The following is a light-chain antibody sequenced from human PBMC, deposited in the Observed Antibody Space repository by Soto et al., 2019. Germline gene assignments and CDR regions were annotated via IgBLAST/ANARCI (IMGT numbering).Light chain of an antibody. CDR1: QSLLHSNGYNY. Sequence: DMVMTQSPLSLPVTPGEPASISCRSSQSLLHSNGYNYLDWYLQKPGQSPQLRIYLGSSRPSGVPDRFSGSGSGTDFTLKISRVEAEDVGVYYCMQALQTPPAFGQGTRLEIK. CDR3: MQALQTPPA. V-gene: IGKV2-28*01. J-gene: IGKJ5*01. CDR2: LGS.